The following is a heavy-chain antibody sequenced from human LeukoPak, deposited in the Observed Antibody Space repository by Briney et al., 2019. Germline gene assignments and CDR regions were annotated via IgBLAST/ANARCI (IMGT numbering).Heavy chain of an antibody. CDR2: IKQDGSEK. V-gene: IGHV3-7*03. D-gene: IGHD4-23*01. J-gene: IGHJ3*02. CDR1: GFTFSSYW. Sequence: GGSLRLSCAASGFTFSSYWMSWVRQAPGKGLEWVANIKQDGSEKYYVDSVKGRFTISRDNAKNSLYLEMNSLRAEDTAVYYCAREDPTTVVTNDAFDIWGQGTMVTVSS. CDR3: AREDPTTVVTNDAFDI.